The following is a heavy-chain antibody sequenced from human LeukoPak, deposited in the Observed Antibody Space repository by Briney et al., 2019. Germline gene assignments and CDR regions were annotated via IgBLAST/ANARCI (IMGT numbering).Heavy chain of an antibody. J-gene: IGHJ3*02. Sequence: SETLSLTCTVSGGSISSYYWSWIRQPPGKGLEWIGYIYYSGSTNYNPSLKSRVTISVDTSKNQFSLKLSSVTDSDTAVYYCARPDTTMEDAFDIWGHGTMVTVSS. V-gene: IGHV4-59*01. D-gene: IGHD5-18*01. CDR3: ARPDTTMEDAFDI. CDR2: IYYSGST. CDR1: GGSISSYY.